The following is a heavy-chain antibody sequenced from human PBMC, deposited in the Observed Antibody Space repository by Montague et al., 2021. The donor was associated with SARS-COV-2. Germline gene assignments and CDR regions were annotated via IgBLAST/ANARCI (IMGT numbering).Heavy chain of an antibody. CDR1: GFTFSRYG. Sequence: SLRLSCAASGFTFSRYGMHWVRQAPGKGLEWVAVMSYDGSNKYYADSVKGRFTISRDNSKNTLYLQMNSLRVEDTAVYYCARDSYLSCFDYWGQGTLVTVSS. CDR3: ARDSYLSCFDY. CDR2: MSYDGSNK. J-gene: IGHJ4*02. V-gene: IGHV3-30-3*01. D-gene: IGHD2/OR15-2a*01.